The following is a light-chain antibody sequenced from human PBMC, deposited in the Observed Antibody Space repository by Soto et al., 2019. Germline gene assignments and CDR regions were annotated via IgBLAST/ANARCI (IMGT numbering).Light chain of an antibody. CDR3: QQYGSSPLIT. J-gene: IGKJ5*01. CDR2: GAS. Sequence: EIVLTQSPGTLSFSPGERATVSCRASQSVRSDYLAWYQQKPGQAPRLHIYGASTRATGIPDRFTGSGSGTDFTLTISRLEPEDFAVYHCQQYGSSPLITFGQGTRLEIK. CDR1: QSVRSDY. V-gene: IGKV3-20*01.